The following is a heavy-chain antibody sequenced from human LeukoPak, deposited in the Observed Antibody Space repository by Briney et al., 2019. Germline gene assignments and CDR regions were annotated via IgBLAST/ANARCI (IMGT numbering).Heavy chain of an antibody. V-gene: IGHV1-18*01. CDR3: AKDSYSGSYSARYFDL. Sequence: AASVKVSCKASGYTFTSYGISWVRQAPGQGLEWMGWISAYNGNTNYAQKLQGRVTMTTDTSTSTAYMELRSLRSDDTAVYYCAKDSYSGSYSARYFDLWGRGTLVTVSS. CDR2: ISAYNGNT. D-gene: IGHD1-26*01. J-gene: IGHJ2*01. CDR1: GYTFTSYG.